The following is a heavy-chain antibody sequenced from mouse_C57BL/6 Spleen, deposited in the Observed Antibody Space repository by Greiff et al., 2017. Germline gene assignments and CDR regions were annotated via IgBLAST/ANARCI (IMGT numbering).Heavy chain of an antibody. Sequence: QVQLQQSGPGLVQPSQSLSITCTVSGFSLTSYGVHWVRQSPGKGLEWLGVIWSGGSTDYNAAFISSLSISKDNSKSQVFFKMNSLQADDTAIYYCARRYYGSSYGPLGQRFYYAMDYWGQGTSVTVSS. D-gene: IGHD1-1*01. V-gene: IGHV2-2*01. CDR1: GFSLTSYG. CDR3: ARRYYGSSYGPLGQRFYYAMDY. J-gene: IGHJ4*01. CDR2: IWSGGST.